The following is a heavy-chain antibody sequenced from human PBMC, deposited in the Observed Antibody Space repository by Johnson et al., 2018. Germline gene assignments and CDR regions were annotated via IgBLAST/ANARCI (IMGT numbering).Heavy chain of an antibody. D-gene: IGHD3-3*01. V-gene: IGHV4-59*01. CDR3: AGAARTYFYFWGGDHPNYMDV. CDR1: GGAISTYY. J-gene: IGHJ6*03. CDR2: IYYSETT. Sequence: QVQLQESGPGLVKPSETLSLTCSVSGGAISTYYWSWIRQPPGKGLEWIGFIYYSETTSYNPSLKSRVTISVDTSKNRFSLRLRSVTAADTAVYYCAGAARTYFYFWGGDHPNYMDVWGKGTTVTVSS.